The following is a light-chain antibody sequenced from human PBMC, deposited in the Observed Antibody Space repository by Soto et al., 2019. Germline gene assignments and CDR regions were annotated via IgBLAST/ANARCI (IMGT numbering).Light chain of an antibody. CDR2: GES. CDR1: ESASSN. CDR3: HQYATAWT. V-gene: IGKV3-15*01. Sequence: EIVMTQSPATRSVSPGQRATLSFSARESASSNLAWYQHKPGQDPRLLIYGESTRATGIPARFSGSGSGTEFTLTISRLEPEDFAVYYCHQYATAWTFGHGTKVDIK. J-gene: IGKJ1*01.